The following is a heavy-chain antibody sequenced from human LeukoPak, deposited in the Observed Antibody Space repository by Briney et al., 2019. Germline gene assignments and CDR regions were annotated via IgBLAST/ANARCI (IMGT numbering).Heavy chain of an antibody. CDR1: GYTFTGYY. CDR3: GTLLSNGPFDY. J-gene: IGHJ4*02. Sequence: ASVKVSCKASGYTFTGYYMHWVRQAPGQGLEWMGYIYPNSGATKYAQKFQGRVTMTRDTSISTAYMELSGLRSDDTAVYYCGTLLSNGPFDYWGQGSLVTVSS. CDR2: IYPNSGAT. V-gene: IGHV1-2*02.